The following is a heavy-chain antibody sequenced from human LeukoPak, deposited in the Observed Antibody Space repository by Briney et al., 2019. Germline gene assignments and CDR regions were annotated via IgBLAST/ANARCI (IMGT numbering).Heavy chain of an antibody. D-gene: IGHD6-13*01. V-gene: IGHV3-23*01. CDR2: ISGSGNNT. Sequence: GGSLRLSCAASGFTFSNYAMSWVRQAPGKGLEWVSVISGSGNNTYYADSVKGRFTISRDNSKNTLYLQMNSLRAEDTAVFYCGKALRAAAGIVGGQGTLVTVSS. CDR3: GKALRAAAGIV. CDR1: GFTFSNYA. J-gene: IGHJ4*02.